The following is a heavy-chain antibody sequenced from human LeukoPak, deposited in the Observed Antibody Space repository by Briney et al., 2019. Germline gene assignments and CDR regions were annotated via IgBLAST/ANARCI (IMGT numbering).Heavy chain of an antibody. J-gene: IGHJ3*02. CDR2: IYYSGST. V-gene: IGHV4-39*01. D-gene: IGHD2/OR15-2a*01. CDR1: VGSISSNFYY. Sequence: SETLSLTCAVSVGSISSNFYYWGWIRQPPGKGLEWIGSIYYSGSTYYNPSLKSRVTISVDTSKNQFSLKLSSVTAADTAVYYCARGNTVIPDAFDIWGQGTMVTVSS. CDR3: ARGNTVIPDAFDI.